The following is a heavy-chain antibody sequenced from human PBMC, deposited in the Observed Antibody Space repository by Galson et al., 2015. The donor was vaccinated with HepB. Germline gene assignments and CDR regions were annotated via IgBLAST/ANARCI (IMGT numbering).Heavy chain of an antibody. J-gene: IGHJ4*02. CDR3: SGHGSPGATRG. CDR2: MYYSGST. Sequence: SETLSLTCTVSGGSISSSDEHWGWIRQPPGKGLEWIGSMYYSGSTFYNPSLKSRVTISVDTSKNQFSLKLSSVTAADSAVYFCSGHGSPGATRGWSQGTLVTVSS. CDR1: GGSISSSDEH. V-gene: IGHV4-39*01. D-gene: IGHD1-26*01.